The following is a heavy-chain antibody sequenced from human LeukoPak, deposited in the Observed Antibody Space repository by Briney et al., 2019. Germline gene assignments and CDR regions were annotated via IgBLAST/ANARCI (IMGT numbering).Heavy chain of an antibody. CDR2: ISSSGSTI. J-gene: IGHJ6*02. CDR3: ARGPRSSFLEWLPPYYYGMDV. V-gene: IGHV3-11*01. Sequence: GGSLRLSCAASGFTFSDYYMSWIRQAPGKGLEWVSYISSSGSTIYYADSVKGRFTISRDNAKNSLYLQMNSLRAEDTAVYYCARGPRSSFLEWLPPYYYGMDVWGQGTTVTVSS. D-gene: IGHD3-3*01. CDR1: GFTFSDYY.